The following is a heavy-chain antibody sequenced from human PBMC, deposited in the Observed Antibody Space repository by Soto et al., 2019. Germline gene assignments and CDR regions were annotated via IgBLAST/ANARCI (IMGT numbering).Heavy chain of an antibody. J-gene: IGHJ4*02. D-gene: IGHD3-10*01. V-gene: IGHV1-2*02. CDR1: GYTFTCYY. CDR2: INPNSGGT. Sequence: ASVKVSCKASGYTFTCYYMHWVRQAPGQGLEWMGWINPNSGGTNYAQKFQGRVTITADESTSTAYMELSSLRSEDTAVYYCARVGENYFDYWGQGTLVTVS. CDR3: ARVGENYFDY.